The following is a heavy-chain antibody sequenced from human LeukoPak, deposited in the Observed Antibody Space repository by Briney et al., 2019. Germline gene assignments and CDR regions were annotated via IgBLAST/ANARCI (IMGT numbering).Heavy chain of an antibody. V-gene: IGHV1-2*02. D-gene: IGHD3-22*01. Sequence: ASVKVSCKASGYTFTGYYMHWVRQAPGQGLEWMGWINPNSGGTNHAQKFQGRVTMTRDTSISTAYMELSRLRSDDTAVYYCARDLNYYDSSGYTYYYYYYMDVWGKGTTVTVSS. CDR2: INPNSGGT. J-gene: IGHJ6*03. CDR3: ARDLNYYDSSGYTYYYYYYMDV. CDR1: GYTFTGYY.